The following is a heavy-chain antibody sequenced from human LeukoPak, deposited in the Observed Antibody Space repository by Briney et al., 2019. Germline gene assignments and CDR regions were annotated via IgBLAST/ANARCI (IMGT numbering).Heavy chain of an antibody. V-gene: IGHV4-34*01. Sequence: SETLSLTCAVYGGSFSGYYWSWIRQPPGKGLEWMGEINHSGSTNYNPSLKSRVTISVDTSKNQFSLKLSSVTAADTAVYYCARRGPMTYYDYVWGSWYYFDYWGQGTLVTVSS. D-gene: IGHD3-16*01. CDR2: INHSGST. J-gene: IGHJ4*02. CDR3: ARRGPMTYYDYVWGSWYYFDY. CDR1: GGSFSGYY.